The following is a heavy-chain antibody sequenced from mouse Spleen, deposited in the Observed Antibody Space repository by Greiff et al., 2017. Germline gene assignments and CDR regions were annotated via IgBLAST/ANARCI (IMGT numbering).Heavy chain of an antibody. CDR1: GYTFTTYP. CDR3: ARGDYYDGSYYFDY. D-gene: IGHD1-1*01. J-gene: IGHJ2*01. Sequence: VKLVESGAELVKPGASVKMSCKASGYTFTTYPIEWMKQNHGKSLEWIGNFHPYNDDTKYNEKFKGKATLTVEKSSSTVYLELSRLTSDDSAVYYCARGDYYDGSYYFDYWGQGTTLTVSS. CDR2: FHPYNDDT. V-gene: IGHV1-47*01.